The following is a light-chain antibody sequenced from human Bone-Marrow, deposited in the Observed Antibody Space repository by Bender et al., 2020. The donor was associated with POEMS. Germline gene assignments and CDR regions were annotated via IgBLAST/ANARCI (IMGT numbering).Light chain of an antibody. CDR2: EGS. J-gene: IGLJ1*01. CDR3: SSYRSNGIHV. CDR1: SSDVGRYNF. V-gene: IGLV2-14*02. Sequence: QSALTQPASVSGSPGQSITISCTGTSSDVGRYNFVSWYQHHPGKAPKLMIYEGSKRPSGVSNRFSGSKSGNTASLTISGLQAEDEADYYCSSYRSNGIHVFGSGTKVTVL.